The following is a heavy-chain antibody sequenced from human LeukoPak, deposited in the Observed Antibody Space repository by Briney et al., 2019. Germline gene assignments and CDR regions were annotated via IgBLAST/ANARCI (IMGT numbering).Heavy chain of an antibody. CDR2: ISSSSTI. J-gene: IGHJ4*02. CDR1: GFXFTSYS. CDR3: ARDLPPGSSGWYLGY. D-gene: IGHD6-19*01. V-gene: IGHV3-48*02. Sequence: GGSLRLSCAASGFXFTSYSINWVRQAPGRGLEWVSHISSSSTIYYADSVKGRFTISRDNAKNTLYLQMNSLRDDDTAVYYSARDLPPGSSGWYLGYWGQGTLVTVSS.